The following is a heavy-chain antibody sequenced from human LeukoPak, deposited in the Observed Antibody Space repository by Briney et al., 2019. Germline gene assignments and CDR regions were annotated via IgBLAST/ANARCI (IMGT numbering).Heavy chain of an antibody. CDR3: ARAGPPHYYFDY. J-gene: IGHJ4*02. Sequence: GGSLRLSCAASGFTFSSYWMHWVRQAPGKGLVWVSRVNFDGSSTKYADSVKGRFTISRDNAKNTLYLQMNSLRAEDTAVYYCARAGPPHYYFDYWGQGTLVTVSS. V-gene: IGHV3-74*03. CDR2: VNFDGSST. CDR1: GFTFSSYW.